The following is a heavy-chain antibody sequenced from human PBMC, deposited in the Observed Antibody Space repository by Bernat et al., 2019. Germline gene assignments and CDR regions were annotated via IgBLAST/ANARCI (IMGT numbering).Heavy chain of an antibody. CDR3: TSGLEPTSRYYYDSSGYYHLDY. CDR2: IRSKANSYAT. CDR1: GFTFSGSA. Sequence: EVQLVESGGGLVQPGGSLKLSCAASGFTFSGSAMHWVRQASGKGLEWVGRIRSKANSYATAYAASVKGRFTISRDDSKNTAYLQMNSLKTEDTAVYYCTSGLEPTSRYYYDSSGYYHLDYWGQGTLVTVSS. V-gene: IGHV3-73*02. J-gene: IGHJ4*02. D-gene: IGHD3-22*01.